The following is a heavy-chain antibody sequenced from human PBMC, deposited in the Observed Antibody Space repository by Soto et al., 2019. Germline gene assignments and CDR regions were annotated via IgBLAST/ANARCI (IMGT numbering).Heavy chain of an antibody. CDR3: AIRIAVAGTGGQAFDY. V-gene: IGHV4-34*01. CDR2: INHSGST. D-gene: IGHD6-19*01. CDR1: GGSFSGYY. Sequence: SETLSLTCAVYGGSFSGYYWSWIRQPPGKGLEWIGEINHSGSTNYNPSLKSRVTISVDTSKNQFSLKLSSVTAADTAVYYCAIRIAVAGTGGQAFDYWGQGTLVTVSS. J-gene: IGHJ4*02.